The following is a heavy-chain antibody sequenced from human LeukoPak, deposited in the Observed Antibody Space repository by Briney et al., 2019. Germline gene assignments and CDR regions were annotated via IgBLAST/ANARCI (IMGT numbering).Heavy chain of an antibody. CDR1: GYSFTTYW. D-gene: IGHD3-10*01. Sequence: GESLKISCKGSGYSFTTYWIGWVRRMPGKGLEWMGIIYPGDSDTRYSPSFQGQVTISADKSISTAYLQWSSLEASDTAMYYCTRRMIRGVITSALDNWGQGTLVTVSS. V-gene: IGHV5-51*01. J-gene: IGHJ4*02. CDR2: IYPGDSDT. CDR3: TRRMIRGVITSALDN.